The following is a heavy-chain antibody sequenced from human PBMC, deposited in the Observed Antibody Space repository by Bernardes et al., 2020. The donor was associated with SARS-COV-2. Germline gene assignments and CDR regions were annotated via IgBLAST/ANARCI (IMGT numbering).Heavy chain of an antibody. D-gene: IGHD2-2*01. J-gene: IGHJ4*02. CDR1: GFTFRSYC. V-gene: IGHV3-7*05. CDR3: ASLIVVVPADAYFDY. CDR2: IKQDGSEK. Sequence: GGSLRFSCAASGFTFRSYCMSWVRQAPGKGLEWVANIKQDGSEKYYVDSVKGRFTISRDNAKNSLYLQMNSLRAEDTAVYYCASLIVVVPADAYFDYWGQGTLVTVSS.